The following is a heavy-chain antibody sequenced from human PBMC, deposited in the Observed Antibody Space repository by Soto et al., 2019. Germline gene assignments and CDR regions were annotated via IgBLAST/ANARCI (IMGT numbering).Heavy chain of an antibody. V-gene: IGHV1-69*02. CDR3: AGGRGIHYDVSTAAYYYGMDV. D-gene: IGHD3-9*01. CDR2: IIPILGIA. Sequence: ASVKVSCKASGGTFSSYTISWVRQAPGQGLEWMGRIIPILGIANYAQKFQGRVTITADHSTNTAYMELSGLTSEDTAVYYCAGGRGIHYDVSTAAYYYGMDVWGQGTTVTVSS. J-gene: IGHJ6*02. CDR1: GGTFSSYT.